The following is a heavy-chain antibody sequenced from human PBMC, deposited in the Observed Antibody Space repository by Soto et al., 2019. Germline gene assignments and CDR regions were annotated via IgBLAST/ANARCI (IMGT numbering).Heavy chain of an antibody. Sequence: SETLSLTCTVSGGFISSSRYYWGWIRQPPGKGLEWIGSIYYSGSTYYNPSLKSRVTISVDTSKNQFSLKLSSVTAADTAVYYCARHRGGSGSYCKLDPWGQGSLVT. CDR3: ARHRGGSGSYCKLDP. D-gene: IGHD3-10*01. CDR2: IYYSGST. V-gene: IGHV4-39*01. J-gene: IGHJ5*02. CDR1: GGFISSSRYY.